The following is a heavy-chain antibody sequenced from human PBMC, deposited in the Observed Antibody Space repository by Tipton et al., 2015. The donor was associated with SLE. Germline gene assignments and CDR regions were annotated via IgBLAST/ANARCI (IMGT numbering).Heavy chain of an antibody. Sequence: SLRLSCAASGFTFSSYAMHWVRQAPGKGLEWVAVISYDGSNKYYADSVKGRFTISRDNSKNTLYLQMNSLRAENTAVYYCAREMGVTTSAFDIWGQGTMVTVSS. CDR3: AREMGVTTSAFDI. J-gene: IGHJ3*02. V-gene: IGHV3-30-3*01. D-gene: IGHD4-17*01. CDR2: ISYDGSNK. CDR1: GFTFSSYA.